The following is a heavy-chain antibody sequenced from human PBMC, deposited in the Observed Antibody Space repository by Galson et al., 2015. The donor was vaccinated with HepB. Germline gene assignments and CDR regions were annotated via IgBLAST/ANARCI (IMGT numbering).Heavy chain of an antibody. CDR1: GYTFTGYY. Sequence: SVKVSCKASGYTFTGYYMHWVRQAPGQGLEWMGWINPNGGGTNYAQKFQGRVTMTRDTSISTAYMELSRLRSDDTAVYYCARGRTRITIFGVVIPREDYFDYWGQGTLVTVSS. D-gene: IGHD3-3*01. V-gene: IGHV1-2*02. CDR2: INPNGGGT. J-gene: IGHJ4*02. CDR3: ARGRTRITIFGVVIPREDYFDY.